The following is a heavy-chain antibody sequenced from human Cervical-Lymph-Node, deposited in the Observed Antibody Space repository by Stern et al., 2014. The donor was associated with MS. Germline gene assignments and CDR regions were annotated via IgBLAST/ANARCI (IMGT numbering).Heavy chain of an antibody. CDR2: IAYDGSNK. Sequence: MPLVGSGGDVVQPGRSLRLACAASGFSFTHYGMHWVRQAPGQGLEWVAVIAYDGSNKQYADSVKGRFTISRDNSKNTLYLQMNSVRAEDTAVYYCAKDRGLVWYGGFYNWGQGILVTVAS. CDR1: GFSFTHYG. D-gene: IGHD4-23*01. J-gene: IGHJ4*01. V-gene: IGHV3-30*18. CDR3: AKDRGLVWYGGFYN.